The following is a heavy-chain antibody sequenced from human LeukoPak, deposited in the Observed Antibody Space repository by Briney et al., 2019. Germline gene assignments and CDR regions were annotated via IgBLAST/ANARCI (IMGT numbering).Heavy chain of an antibody. CDR3: ARGSGSYWWFDS. J-gene: IGHJ5*01. D-gene: IGHD1-26*01. V-gene: IGHV1-2*04. CDR1: GYTFTGYD. CDR2: INPNSGGT. Sequence: ASVKVSCKASGYTFTGYDMHWVRQAPGQGLEWMGWINPNSGGTNYAQKFQGWVTMTRDTSISTAYMEVRRLRSDDTAVYYCARGSGSYWWFDSWGQGTLVTVSS.